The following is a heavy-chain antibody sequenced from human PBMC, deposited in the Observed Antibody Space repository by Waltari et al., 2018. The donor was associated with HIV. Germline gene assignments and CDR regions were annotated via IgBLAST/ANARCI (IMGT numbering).Heavy chain of an antibody. Sequence: EVQLLESGGGLVQPGGSLRLSCAASGFRFSNYAMSWVRQAPGEGLEWDAVVRDVDSTYYVDSVKGRFIISRDDSKDTLYLQMNSLRVEDTAVYYCAKDDRATRGLDNWGQGTLVTVSS. J-gene: IGHJ4*02. CDR2: VRDVDST. D-gene: IGHD5-12*01. CDR1: GFRFSNYA. CDR3: AKDDRATRGLDN. V-gene: IGHV3-23*01.